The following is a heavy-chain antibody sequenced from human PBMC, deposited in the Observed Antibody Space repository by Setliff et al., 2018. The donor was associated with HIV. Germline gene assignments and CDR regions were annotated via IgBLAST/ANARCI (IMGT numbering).Heavy chain of an antibody. D-gene: IGHD6-13*01. Sequence: GGSLRLSCAASGFNFSIYSMNWVRQAPGKGLEWVSSITVGRATYYADSMKGRFTISRDNAKNSLYLQMNGLRAEDTAVYYCARTPIAAAANYYYYYMDVWGTGTTVTVSS. CDR1: GFNFSIYS. CDR3: ARTPIAAAANYYYYYMDV. J-gene: IGHJ6*03. V-gene: IGHV3-21*01. CDR2: ITVGRAT.